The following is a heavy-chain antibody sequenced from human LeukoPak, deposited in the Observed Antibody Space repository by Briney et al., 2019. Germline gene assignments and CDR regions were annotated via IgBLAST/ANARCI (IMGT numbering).Heavy chain of an antibody. J-gene: IGHJ6*02. V-gene: IGHV3-7*01. CDR3: ARARTIFGVVIIPLYYGMDV. D-gene: IGHD3-3*01. CDR2: IKQEGSEK. Sequence: GGSLRLSCAASGFTFSSYWMSWVRQAPGKGLEWVANIKQEGSEKYYVDSVKGRFTISRDNAKNSLYLQMNSLRAEDTAVYYCARARTIFGVVIIPLYYGMDVWGQGTTVTVSS. CDR1: GFTFSSYW.